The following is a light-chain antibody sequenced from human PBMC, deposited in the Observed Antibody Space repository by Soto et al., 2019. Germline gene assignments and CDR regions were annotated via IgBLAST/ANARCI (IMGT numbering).Light chain of an antibody. J-gene: IGKJ5*01. V-gene: IGKV3-20*01. Sequence: EIVLTQSPGTLSLSPGERATLSCRASQSVSSSYLAWYQQKPGQAPRLLISGASSRATGIPDRLSGSGSATDFTLTISRLEPEDFALYYCQQYGSSPITFGQGTRLEIK. CDR2: GAS. CDR3: QQYGSSPIT. CDR1: QSVSSSY.